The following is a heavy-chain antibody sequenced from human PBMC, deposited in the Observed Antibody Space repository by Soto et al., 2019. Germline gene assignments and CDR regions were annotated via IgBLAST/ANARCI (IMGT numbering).Heavy chain of an antibody. J-gene: IGHJ5*02. V-gene: IGHV3-48*03. D-gene: IGHD2-15*01. CDR1: GFTFSGYE. Sequence: GGSLRLSCATSGFTFSGYEMNWVRQAPGKGLEWVSYISSSGSTIYYADSVKGRFTISRDNAKNSLYLQMNSLRAEDTAVYYCARGKFKYCSGGSCYYHWGQGTLVTVSS. CDR3: ARGKFKYCSGGSCYYH. CDR2: ISSSGSTI.